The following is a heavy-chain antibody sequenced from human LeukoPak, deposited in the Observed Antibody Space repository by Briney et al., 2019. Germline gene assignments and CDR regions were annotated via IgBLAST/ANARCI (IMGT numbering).Heavy chain of an antibody. J-gene: IGHJ6*03. D-gene: IGHD3-22*01. Sequence: KPSETLSLTCTVSGGSISSYYWSWIRQPAGKGLEWIGRIYTSGSTNYNPSLKSRVTMSVDTSKNQFSLKLSSVTAADTAVYYCARRRNYYDSSGYYPRRGSRSYYYMDVWGKGTTVTVSS. V-gene: IGHV4-4*07. CDR3: ARRRNYYDSSGYYPRRGSRSYYYMDV. CDR1: GGSISSYY. CDR2: IYTSGST.